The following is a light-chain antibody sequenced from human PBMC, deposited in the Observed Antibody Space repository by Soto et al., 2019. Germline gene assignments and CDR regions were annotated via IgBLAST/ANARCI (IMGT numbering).Light chain of an antibody. CDR1: QGIGNF. Sequence: DIQMTQSPSSLCASVGDRVTITCRASQGIGNFLAWYQQKPGKPPKLLMYAASSLQSGVPSRFSGSGVGTDFTLTISSLQPEDVASYYCQKYDSAPWTFGQGTKVEIK. CDR3: QKYDSAPWT. V-gene: IGKV1-27*01. CDR2: AAS. J-gene: IGKJ1*01.